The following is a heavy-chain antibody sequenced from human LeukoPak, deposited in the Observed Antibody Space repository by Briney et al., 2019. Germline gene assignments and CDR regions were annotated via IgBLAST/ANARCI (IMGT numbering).Heavy chain of an antibody. J-gene: IGHJ4*02. CDR2: ISYDGSNK. Sequence: GGSLRLSCAASGFTFSSYAMHWVRQAPGKGLEWVAVISYDGSNKYYADSVKGRFTISRDNSKNTLFLQMNSLRGEDTAVYYCARAGGSTVSHSDYWGQGTLVTVSS. CDR1: GFTFSSYA. V-gene: IGHV3-30-3*01. CDR3: ARAGGSTVSHSDY. D-gene: IGHD4-17*01.